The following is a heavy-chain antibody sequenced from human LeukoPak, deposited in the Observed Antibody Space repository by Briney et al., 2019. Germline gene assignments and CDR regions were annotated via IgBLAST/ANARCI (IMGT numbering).Heavy chain of an antibody. J-gene: IGHJ5*02. CDR1: GGTFSSYA. CDR3: AIELQNWFDP. Sequence: GASVKVSCKASGGTFSSYAISWVRQAPGQGLEWMGGIIPIFGTANYAQKFQGRVTIATDESTSTAYMELSSLRSEDTAVYYCAIELQNWFDPWGREPWPPSPQ. CDR2: IIPIFGTA. V-gene: IGHV1-69*05.